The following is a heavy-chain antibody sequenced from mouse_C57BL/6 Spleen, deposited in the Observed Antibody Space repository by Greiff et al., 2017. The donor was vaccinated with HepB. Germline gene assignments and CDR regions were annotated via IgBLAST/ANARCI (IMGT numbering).Heavy chain of an antibody. D-gene: IGHD1-1*01. J-gene: IGHJ4*01. Sequence: DVKLVESGGGLVKPGGSLKLSCAASGFTFSDYGMHWVRQAPEKGLEWVAYISSGSSTIYYADTVKGRFTISRDNAKNTLFLQMTSLRSEDTAMYYCARRTDYGSSYYAMDYWGQGTSVTVSS. CDR1: GFTFSDYG. CDR2: ISSGSSTI. CDR3: ARRTDYGSSYYAMDY. V-gene: IGHV5-17*01.